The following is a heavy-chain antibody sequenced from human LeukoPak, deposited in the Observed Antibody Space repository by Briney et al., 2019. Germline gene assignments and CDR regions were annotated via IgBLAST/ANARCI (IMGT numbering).Heavy chain of an antibody. Sequence: GGSLRLSCAASGFTLDDYTMHWVRQVPGKGLELVSVISWDGVSTYYADSVKGRFTISRDNSKNSLYLQMNSLRTEDTAFYYCAKDGRVRGVYGNWFDPWGQGTLVTVSS. CDR3: AKDGRVRGVYGNWFDP. J-gene: IGHJ5*02. V-gene: IGHV3-43*01. CDR2: ISWDGVST. D-gene: IGHD5/OR15-5a*01. CDR1: GFTLDDYT.